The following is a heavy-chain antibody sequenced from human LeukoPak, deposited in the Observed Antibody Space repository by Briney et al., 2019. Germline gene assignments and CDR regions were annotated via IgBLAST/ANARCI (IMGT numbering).Heavy chain of an antibody. CDR2: IYYSGST. V-gene: IGHV4-39*01. J-gene: IGHJ4*02. CDR1: GGSIGSSSYY. Sequence: SETLSLTCTVSGGSIGSSSYYWGWIRQPPGKGLEWIGSIYYSGSTYYNPSLKSRVTISVDTSKNQFSLKLSSVTAADTAVYYCARQDSSGTLDYWGQGTLVTVSS. D-gene: IGHD6-19*01. CDR3: ARQDSSGTLDY.